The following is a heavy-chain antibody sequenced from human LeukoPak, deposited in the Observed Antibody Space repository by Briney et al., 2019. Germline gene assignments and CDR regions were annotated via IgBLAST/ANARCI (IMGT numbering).Heavy chain of an antibody. D-gene: IGHD5-18*01. CDR2: IHSGGST. CDR1: GFTVSSNY. V-gene: IGHV3-66*01. J-gene: IGHJ4*02. Sequence: PGGSLRLSCAASGFTVSSNYMSWVRQAPGKGLEWVSVIHSGGSTYYADSVKGRFTISRDNSKNTLYLQMNSLRAEDTAVYYCAKDGTLFRGYSYGNFDYWGQGTLVTVSS. CDR3: AKDGTLFRGYSYGNFDY.